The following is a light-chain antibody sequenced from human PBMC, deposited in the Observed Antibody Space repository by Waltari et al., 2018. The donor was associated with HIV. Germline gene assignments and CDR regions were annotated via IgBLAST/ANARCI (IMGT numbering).Light chain of an antibody. CDR2: WAS. CDR3: QQYYTAPLT. J-gene: IGKJ4*01. CDR1: QNLLYDTNNKNY. V-gene: IGKV4-1*01. Sequence: DIVMTQSPDSLPVSLGERATISCKSTQNLLYDTNNKNYLAWHQQRPGQPPKLLIYWASTRESGVSDRFSGSGSGTDFTLTISSLQAEDVAVYYCQQYYTAPLTFGGGTKVEFK.